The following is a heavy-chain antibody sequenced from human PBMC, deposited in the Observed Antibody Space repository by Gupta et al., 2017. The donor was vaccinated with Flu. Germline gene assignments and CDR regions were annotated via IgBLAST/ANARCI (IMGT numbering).Heavy chain of an antibody. J-gene: IGHJ6*03. D-gene: IGHD6-13*01. Sequence: QVQLVQSGAEVKKPGASVKVSCKASGYTFTSYAMHWVRQAPGQRLEWMGWINAGNGNTKYSQKFQGRVTITRDTSASTAYMELSSLRSEDTAVYYCARDIVSWYNYYYYYMDVWGKGTTVTVSS. V-gene: IGHV1-3*01. CDR3: ARDIVSWYNYYYYYMDV. CDR2: INAGNGNT. CDR1: GYTFTSYA.